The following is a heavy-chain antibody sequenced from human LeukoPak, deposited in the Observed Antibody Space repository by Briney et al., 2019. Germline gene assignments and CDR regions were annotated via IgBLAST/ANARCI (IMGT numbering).Heavy chain of an antibody. V-gene: IGHV4-34*01. J-gene: IGHJ6*04. CDR1: GVSFSGYY. Sequence: SETLSLTCAVYGVSFSGYYWSWIRQPPGKGLEWIGEINHSGSTNYNPSLKSRVTISVDTSKNQFSLKLSSVTAADTAVYYCARARDWSYYYYYYGMDVWGKGTTVTVSS. D-gene: IGHD3/OR15-3a*01. CDR2: INHSGST. CDR3: ARARDWSYYYYYYGMDV.